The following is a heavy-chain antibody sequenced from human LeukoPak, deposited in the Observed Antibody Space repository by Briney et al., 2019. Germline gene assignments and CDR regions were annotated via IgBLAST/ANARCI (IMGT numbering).Heavy chain of an antibody. CDR1: GYTFTSYG. D-gene: IGHD3-22*01. V-gene: IGHV1-18*01. CDR3: ARDGVGYYDSSGYYYFQH. J-gene: IGHJ1*01. Sequence: ASVKVSCKASGYTFTSYGIGWVRQAPGQGLEWMGWISAYNGNTNYAQKLQGRVTMTTDTSTSTAYMELRSLRSDDTAVYYCARDGVGYYDSSGYYYFQHWGQGTLVTVSS. CDR2: ISAYNGNT.